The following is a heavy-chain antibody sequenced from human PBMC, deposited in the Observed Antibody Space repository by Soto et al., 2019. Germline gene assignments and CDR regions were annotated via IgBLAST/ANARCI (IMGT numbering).Heavy chain of an antibody. CDR1: GFTFSNYW. J-gene: IGHJ4*02. Sequence: PGGSLRLSCAASGFTFSNYWMSWVRQAPGKGLEWVANIKKDGSEKYYVDSVKGRFTISRDNTKNSLYLQVDSLRAEDTAVYHCARGFYYDRSGYYCDYWGQGTLVTVAS. V-gene: IGHV3-7*01. CDR3: ARGFYYDRSGYYCDY. CDR2: IKKDGSEK. D-gene: IGHD3-22*01.